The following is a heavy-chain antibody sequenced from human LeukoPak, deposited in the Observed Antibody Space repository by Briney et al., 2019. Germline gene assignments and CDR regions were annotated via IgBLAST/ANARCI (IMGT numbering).Heavy chain of an antibody. V-gene: IGHV4-59*08. Sequence: PSETLSLTCTVSGGSISSYYWSWIRQPPGKGLEWIGYIYYSGTTNYNPSLKSRVTISVDTSKNQFSLKLSSVTAADTAVYYCARHHQLLSYYYYYGMDVWGQGTTVTVSS. CDR3: ARHHQLLSYYYYYGMDV. J-gene: IGHJ6*02. D-gene: IGHD2-2*01. CDR2: IYYSGTT. CDR1: GGSISSYY.